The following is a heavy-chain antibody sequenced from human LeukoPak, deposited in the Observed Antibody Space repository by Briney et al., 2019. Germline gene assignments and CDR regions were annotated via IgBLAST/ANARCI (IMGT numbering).Heavy chain of an antibody. CDR1: GFTFRTSG. D-gene: IGHD3-22*01. Sequence: ASVKVSCKSSGFTFRTSGMQWVRQARGQRLEWIGWIVVGSGNTDYAQKFQERVTITSDMSTSTAYKELSSLRSEDTAVYYCAADLPNYYDRRYFQHWGQGTLVTVSS. V-gene: IGHV1-58*02. J-gene: IGHJ1*01. CDR2: IVVGSGNT. CDR3: AADLPNYYDRRYFQH.